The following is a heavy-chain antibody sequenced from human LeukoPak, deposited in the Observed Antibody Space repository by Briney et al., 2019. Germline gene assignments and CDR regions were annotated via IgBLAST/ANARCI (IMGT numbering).Heavy chain of an antibody. Sequence: GGSLRLSCAASGFTFSSFWMTWVRQAPGKGLEWVANIKQDGSEKYYVDSVRGRFTISRDNATNSLYLQMNSLRAEDAAVYYCARDLNYFDYWGQGTLVTVSS. CDR2: IKQDGSEK. CDR1: GFTFSSFW. CDR3: ARDLNYFDY. J-gene: IGHJ4*02. V-gene: IGHV3-7*01.